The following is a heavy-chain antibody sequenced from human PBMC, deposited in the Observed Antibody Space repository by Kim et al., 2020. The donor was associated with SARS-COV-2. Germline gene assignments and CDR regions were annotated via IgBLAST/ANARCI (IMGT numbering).Heavy chain of an antibody. Sequence: YADSVKGRFTISRDNAKNSLYLQMNSLRAEDTAVYYCARDLVLGISAFDIWGQGTMVTVSS. J-gene: IGHJ3*02. V-gene: IGHV3-11*06. CDR3: ARDLVLGISAFDI. D-gene: IGHD7-27*01.